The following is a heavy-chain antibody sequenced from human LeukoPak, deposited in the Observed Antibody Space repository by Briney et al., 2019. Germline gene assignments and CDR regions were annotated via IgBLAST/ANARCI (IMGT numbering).Heavy chain of an antibody. CDR1: GFTFSSYA. D-gene: IGHD3-22*01. J-gene: IGHJ4*02. CDR3: AKGTDTYDSSGHYYFDY. Sequence: GGSLRLSCAASGFTFSSYAMSWVRQAPGKGLEWVSAISGSGGSTYYADSVKGRFTISRDNSKNTLYLQMNSLRAEDTAVYYCAKGTDTYDSSGHYYFDYWGQGTLVTVSS. CDR2: ISGSGGST. V-gene: IGHV3-23*01.